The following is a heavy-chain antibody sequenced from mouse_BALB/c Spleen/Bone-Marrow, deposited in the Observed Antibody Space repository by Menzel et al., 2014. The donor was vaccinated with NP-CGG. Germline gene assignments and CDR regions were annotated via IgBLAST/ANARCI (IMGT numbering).Heavy chain of an antibody. D-gene: IGHD1-1*01. CDR1: GYDFSRYW. CDR2: INPGSSTN. J-gene: IGHJ2*01. V-gene: IGHV4-1*02. CDR3: GRLCYYGYFAY. Sequence: EVQVEESGGGLVQPGGTLNFSCAATGYDFSRYWMSWVRQAPGKGLEWIGEINPGSSTNNYAPNLKYNSIISTDNAKKTLYLQMNKVRSEDTALYYCGRLCYYGYFAYWGQGTTLTVSS.